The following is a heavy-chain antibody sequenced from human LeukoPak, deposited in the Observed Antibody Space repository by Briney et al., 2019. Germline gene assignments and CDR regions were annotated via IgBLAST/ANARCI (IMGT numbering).Heavy chain of an antibody. D-gene: IGHD6-13*01. CDR3: ARGEQQLVRGFDY. Sequence: PSETLSLTCAVYGGSFSGYYWSWIRQPPGKGLEWIGEINRSGSTNYNPSLKSRVTLSVDTSKNQFSLKLSSVTAADTAVYYCARGEQQLVRGFDYWGQGTLVTVSS. CDR2: INRSGST. CDR1: GGSFSGYY. J-gene: IGHJ4*02. V-gene: IGHV4-34*01.